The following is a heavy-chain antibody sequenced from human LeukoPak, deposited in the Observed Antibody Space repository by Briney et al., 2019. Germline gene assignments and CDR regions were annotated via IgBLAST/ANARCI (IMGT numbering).Heavy chain of an antibody. Sequence: PGGSLRLSCAASGFTFSMYAIHWVRQAPGKGLEWVAGISHDGSNEDYADSVKGRFTISRDNSKNTLYLQMNSLRAEDTAVYYCERAGIVGAHWDYWGQGTLVTVSS. D-gene: IGHD1-26*01. CDR2: ISHDGSNE. CDR1: GFTFSMYA. J-gene: IGHJ4*02. V-gene: IGHV3-30*04. CDR3: ERAGIVGAHWDY.